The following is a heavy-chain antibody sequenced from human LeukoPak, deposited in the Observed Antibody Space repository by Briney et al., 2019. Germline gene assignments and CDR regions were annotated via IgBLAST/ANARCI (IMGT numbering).Heavy chain of an antibody. V-gene: IGHV3-11*01. D-gene: IGHD3-10*01. CDR2: INSGGDMI. CDR3: ARGAYGWTFNP. CDR1: GFSFSDNF. Sequence: GGSLRLSCTASGFSFSDNFMGWIRQAAGKGLQWVSYINSGGDMIYYSDAVKGRFSISRDNSKRSLYLQMNRLRVDDTAVYFCARGAYGWTFNPWGQGTLVSVSS. J-gene: IGHJ5*02.